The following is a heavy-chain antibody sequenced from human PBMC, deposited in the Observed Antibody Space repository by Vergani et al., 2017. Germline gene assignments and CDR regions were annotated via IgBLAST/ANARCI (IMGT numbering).Heavy chain of an antibody. J-gene: IGHJ6*02. D-gene: IGHD3-3*01. CDR2: ISSSSSYI. Sequence: EVQLVESGGGLVKPGGSLRLSCAASGFTFSSYSMNWVRQAPGKGLEWVSSISSSSSYIYYADSVKGRFTISRDNAKNSLYLQMNSLRAEDTAVYYCARDGFGVVILYYYYGMDVWGQGTTDTVSS. CDR3: ARDGFGVVILYYYYGMDV. CDR1: GFTFSSYS. V-gene: IGHV3-21*01.